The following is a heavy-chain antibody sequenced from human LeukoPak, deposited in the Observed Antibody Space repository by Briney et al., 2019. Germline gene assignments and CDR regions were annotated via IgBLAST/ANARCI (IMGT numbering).Heavy chain of an antibody. J-gene: IGHJ1*01. CDR1: GGSISGYY. Sequence: SETLSLTCTASGGSISGYYWSWIRQPPGKGLEWIGYIEYSGNSNYNPSLKSRVTISVDTSRNQFFLRLSSVTAADTAVYYCARGGVGVNPTRLQHGGQGTLVTV. V-gene: IGHV4-59*01. CDR3: ARGGVGVNPTRLQH. D-gene: IGHD1-26*01. CDR2: IEYSGNS.